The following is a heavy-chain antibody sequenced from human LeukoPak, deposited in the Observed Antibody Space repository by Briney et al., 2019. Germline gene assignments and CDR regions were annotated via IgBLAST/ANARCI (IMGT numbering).Heavy chain of an antibody. Sequence: SETLSLTCTVSGDSISSTSHYWDWIRQPPGKGLEWIGNIYFTGSTYYCPSLKSRVTISVDRSKNQFSLKLSSVTAADTAVYYCARGEKYYYGLNWFDPWGQGTLVTVSS. D-gene: IGHD3-10*01. CDR1: GDSISSTSHY. J-gene: IGHJ5*02. CDR2: IYFTGST. V-gene: IGHV4-39*01. CDR3: ARGEKYYYGLNWFDP.